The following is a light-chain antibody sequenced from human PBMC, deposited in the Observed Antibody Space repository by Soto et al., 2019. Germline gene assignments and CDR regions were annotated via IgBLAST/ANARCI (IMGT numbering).Light chain of an antibody. V-gene: IGLV1-44*01. CDR2: NNN. Sequence: QAVVTQPPSVSGTPGQRVTISCSGSSSNIGSNAVNWYQQLPGTAPKLLIYNNNQRPSGVPDRFSGSKSGTSASLAISGLQSEDEADYYCAAWDDSLIGVVFGGGTKLTVL. CDR1: SSNIGSNA. CDR3: AAWDDSLIGVV. J-gene: IGLJ2*01.